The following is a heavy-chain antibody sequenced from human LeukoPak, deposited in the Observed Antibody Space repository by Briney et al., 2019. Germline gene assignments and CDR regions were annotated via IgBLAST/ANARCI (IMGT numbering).Heavy chain of an antibody. CDR3: AKEIGYCSSTSCYLSYYYYYGMDV. CDR1: GFTFSSYG. D-gene: IGHD2-2*01. V-gene: IGHV3-30*18. Sequence: PGGSLRLSCAASGFTFSSYGMHWVRQAPGKGLEWVAVISYDGSNKYYADSVKGRFTISRDNSKNTLYLQMNSLRAEDTAVYYCAKEIGYCSSTSCYLSYYYYYGMDVWGQGTTVTVSS. J-gene: IGHJ6*02. CDR2: ISYDGSNK.